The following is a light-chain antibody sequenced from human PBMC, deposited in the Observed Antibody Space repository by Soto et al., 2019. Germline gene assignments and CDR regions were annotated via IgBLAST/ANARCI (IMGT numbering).Light chain of an antibody. J-gene: IGLJ1*01. V-gene: IGLV2-11*01. Sequence: QSVLTQPRSVSGSPGQSVTISCTGTSSDVGGYNFVSWYQHHPGKAPKLMIYNVIKRPSGVSDRFSASKSGNTASLTISGLQAEDEADYYCCSYAGSYTYVFGTGTKLTVL. CDR2: NVI. CDR3: CSYAGSYTYV. CDR1: SSDVGGYNF.